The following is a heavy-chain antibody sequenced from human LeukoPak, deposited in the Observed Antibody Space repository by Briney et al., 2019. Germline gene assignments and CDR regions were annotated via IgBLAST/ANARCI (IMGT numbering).Heavy chain of an antibody. D-gene: IGHD2-2*01. CDR2: IHSGGNT. CDR3: ARGDIVVVPTAVASWDY. V-gene: IGHV3-53*01. CDR1: GFTVSSNY. J-gene: IGHJ4*02. Sequence: GGSLRLSCAASGFTVSSNYMSWVRQAPGKGLEWVSVIHSGGNTFYAHSVKGRFTISRDNSKNTLYLQMNSLRAEDTAVYYCARGDIVVVPTAVASWDYWGQGTLVTVSS.